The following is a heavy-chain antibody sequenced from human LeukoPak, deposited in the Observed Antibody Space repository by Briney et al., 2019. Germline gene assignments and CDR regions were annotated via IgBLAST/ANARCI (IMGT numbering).Heavy chain of an antibody. CDR2: LVYDERN. Sequence: GGSLRLSCAASGFPFSSYGVHWVRQAPGKGLEWVARLVYDERNDYANSVKGRFTISRDNSKNTLYLQMDNLRVDDTAVYYCARSPQSSSSWLRYYYGMDVWGQGTTVTVSS. V-gene: IGHV3-33*01. D-gene: IGHD6-13*01. CDR1: GFPFSSYG. CDR3: ARSPQSSSSWLRYYYGMDV. J-gene: IGHJ6*02.